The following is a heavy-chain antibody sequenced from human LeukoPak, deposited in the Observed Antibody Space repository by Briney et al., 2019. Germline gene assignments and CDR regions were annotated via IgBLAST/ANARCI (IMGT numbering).Heavy chain of an antibody. J-gene: IGHJ3*02. CDR2: TRYDGSNK. V-gene: IGHV3-30*02. CDR3: AKDRTMFSGDDAFDI. Sequence: GGSLRLSCAASGFTFSSYGMYWVRQAPGKGLEWVAFTRYDGSNKYYADSVKGRFTISRDNSKNTLYLQMNSLRAEDTAVYYCAKDRTMFSGDDAFDIWGQGTMVTVSS. CDR1: GFTFSSYG. D-gene: IGHD3-10*02.